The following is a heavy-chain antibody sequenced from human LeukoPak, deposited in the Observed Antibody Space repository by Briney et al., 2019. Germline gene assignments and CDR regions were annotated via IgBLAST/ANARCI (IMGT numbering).Heavy chain of an antibody. D-gene: IGHD5-12*01. V-gene: IGHV3-21*01. CDR1: GFTFSSYA. J-gene: IGHJ4*02. CDR2: ISSGSNFI. Sequence: GGSLRLSCAASGFTFSSYAMSWVRQAPGKGLEWVSSISSGSNFIYYADSVKGRFTISRDNSKNTLYLQMNSLRAEDTAVYYCARSRGGYDPYFDYWGQGTLVTVSS. CDR3: ARSRGGYDPYFDY.